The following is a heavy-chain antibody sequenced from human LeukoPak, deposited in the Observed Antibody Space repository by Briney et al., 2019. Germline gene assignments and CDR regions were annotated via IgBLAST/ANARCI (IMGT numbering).Heavy chain of an antibody. CDR3: ARGVTSPLDAFDI. J-gene: IGHJ3*02. D-gene: IGHD1-26*01. Sequence: SETLSLTCTVSGGSISSYYWNWMRQPPGKGLEWIGYLYNSGSTNYNPSLKSRLTISLDMSKSQLSLKLTSVTAADTAVYYCARGVTSPLDAFDIWGQGTTVTVSS. CDR2: LYNSGST. V-gene: IGHV4-59*01. CDR1: GGSISSYY.